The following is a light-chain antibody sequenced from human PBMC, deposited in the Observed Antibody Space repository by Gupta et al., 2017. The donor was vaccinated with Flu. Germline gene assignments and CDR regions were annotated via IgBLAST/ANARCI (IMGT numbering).Light chain of an antibody. V-gene: IGKV3-15*01. CDR3: QQYNNWPPI. Sequence: VLTQSPATLSVYPGERVTLSCRASQSVSSNLAWYQQKPGQAPRLLIYAASTRATGVPARFSGSGFGTEFTLTISSLQSEDFALYFCQQYNNWPPIFGGGTKVDVK. J-gene: IGKJ4*01. CDR1: QSVSSN. CDR2: AAS.